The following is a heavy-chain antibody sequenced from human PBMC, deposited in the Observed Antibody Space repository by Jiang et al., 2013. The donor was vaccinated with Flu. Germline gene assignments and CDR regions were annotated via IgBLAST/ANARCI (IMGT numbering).Heavy chain of an antibody. CDR2: INPNSGGT. CDR3: ARDRTVVPAAIVGSGFDP. D-gene: IGHD2-2*02. Sequence: SGYTFTGYYMHWVRQAPGQGLEWMGWINPNSGGTNYAQKFQGWVTMTRDTSISTAYMELSRLRSDDTAVYYCARDRTVVPAAIVGSGFDPWGQGTLVTVSS. J-gene: IGHJ5*02. V-gene: IGHV1-2*04. CDR1: GYTFTGYY.